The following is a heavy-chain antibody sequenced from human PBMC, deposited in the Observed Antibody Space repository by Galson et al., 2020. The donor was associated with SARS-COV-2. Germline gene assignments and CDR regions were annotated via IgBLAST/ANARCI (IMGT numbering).Heavy chain of an antibody. Sequence: SETLSLTCAVSGGSISSSNWWSWVRQPPGKGLEWIGEIYHSGSTNYNPSLKSRVTISVDTSKNQFSLKLSSVTAADTAVYYCATLGAAAAGFDYWGQGTLVTVSS. CDR1: GGSISSSNW. V-gene: IGHV4-4*02. D-gene: IGHD6-13*01. CDR2: IYHSGST. CDR3: ATLGAAAAGFDY. J-gene: IGHJ4*02.